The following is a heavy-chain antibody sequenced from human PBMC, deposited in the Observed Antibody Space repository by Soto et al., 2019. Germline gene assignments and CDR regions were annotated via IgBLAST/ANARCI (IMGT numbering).Heavy chain of an antibody. CDR1: GFTFSSYA. CDR3: ARDGNYYDSSGYYVLGYYFDY. J-gene: IGHJ4*02. CDR2: ISYDGSNK. Sequence: PGGSLRLSCAASGFTFSSYAMHWVRQAPGKGLEWVAVISYDGSNKYYADSVKGRFTISRDNSKNTLYLQMNSLRAEDTAVYYCARDGNYYDSSGYYVLGYYFDYWGQGTLVTVSS. V-gene: IGHV3-30-3*01. D-gene: IGHD3-22*01.